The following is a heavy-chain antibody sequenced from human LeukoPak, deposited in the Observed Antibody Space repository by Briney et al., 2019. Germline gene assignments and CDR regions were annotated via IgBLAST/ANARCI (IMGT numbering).Heavy chain of an antibody. CDR1: GYTFTSYA. Sequence: ASVKVSCKASGYTFTSYAMHWVRQAPGQRLEWMGWSNAGNGNTKYSQEFQGRVTITRDTSASTAYMGLSSLRSEDTAVYYCAADRGRYYYGMDVWGQGTTVTVSS. CDR3: AADRGRYYYGMDV. CDR2: SNAGNGNT. V-gene: IGHV1-3*02. J-gene: IGHJ6*02. D-gene: IGHD1-26*01.